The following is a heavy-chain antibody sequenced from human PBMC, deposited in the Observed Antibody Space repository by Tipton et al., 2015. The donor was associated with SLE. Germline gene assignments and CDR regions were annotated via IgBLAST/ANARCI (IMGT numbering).Heavy chain of an antibody. CDR1: GDSISWSYWDNSY. J-gene: IGHJ4*02. V-gene: IGHV4-31*02. D-gene: IGHD5-12*01. Sequence: LRLSCSVSGDSISWSYWDNSYCSWIRQSPGKGLEWIGHIYHSGSTFYSPSLRSRVTISVDTSKNQFSLRLISVTAVDTAVYYCAREKSGHGYFDSWGQGSLVTVSS. CDR2: IYHSGST. CDR3: AREKSGHGYFDS.